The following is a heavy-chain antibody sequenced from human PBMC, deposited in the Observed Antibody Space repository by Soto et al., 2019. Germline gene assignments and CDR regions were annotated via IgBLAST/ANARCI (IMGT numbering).Heavy chain of an antibody. CDR1: GGTFSSYA. J-gene: IGHJ4*02. V-gene: IGHV1-69*13. D-gene: IGHD6-19*01. CDR2: IIPLFGTA. CDR3: ARPKGSYSSGYYYFDY. Sequence: GASVKVSCKASGGTFSSYAISWVRQAPGQGLEWMGGIIPLFGTADYAQKFQGRVTITADESTSTAYMELSSLRSEDTAVYYCARPKGSYSSGYYYFDYWGQGTLVTVSS.